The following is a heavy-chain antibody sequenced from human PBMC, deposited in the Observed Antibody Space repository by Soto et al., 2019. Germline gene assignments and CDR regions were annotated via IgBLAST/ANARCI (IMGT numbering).Heavy chain of an antibody. CDR2: ISNSGSG. CDR3: AKGLVGASTRFQH. D-gene: IGHD1-26*01. Sequence: SETLSLTCTVSGGSISSFHWSWIRQPPGKGLEWIGFISNSGSGNYNPSLKTPVTISPHTSKNPCSLKLNTVSAADTALYHCAKGLVGASTRFQHWGQSTLLTVS. V-gene: IGHV4-59*01. CDR1: GGSISSFH. J-gene: IGHJ1*01.